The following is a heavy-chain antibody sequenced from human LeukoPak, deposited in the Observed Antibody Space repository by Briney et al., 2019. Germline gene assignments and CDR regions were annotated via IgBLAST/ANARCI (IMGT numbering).Heavy chain of an antibody. V-gene: IGHV1-18*01. CDR3: ARDRAVMLIAAPGS. Sequence: ASVKVSCKASGFTFTNYGISWVRQAPGQGLEWMGWISAYNGNTKYAQNLQGRVTMTTDTSTSTAYMELRSLRSDDTAVYYCARDRAVMLIAAPGSWGQGTLVTVSS. CDR2: ISAYNGNT. D-gene: IGHD2-15*01. CDR1: GFTFTNYG. J-gene: IGHJ5*02.